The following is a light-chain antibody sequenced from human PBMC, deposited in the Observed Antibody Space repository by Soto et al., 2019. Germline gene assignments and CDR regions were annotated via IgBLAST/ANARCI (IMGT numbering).Light chain of an antibody. V-gene: IGKV1-5*03. CDR1: QSIRRF. CDR2: QAS. J-gene: IGKJ1*01. CDR3: QQYNYYRWT. Sequence: DVQITQSPSSLSATVGDRVTITCRASQSIRRFLAWYQQKPGKAPKLLIYQASNLESGVPSRFSGSGSGTGFTLTISSLQPDDLAVYYCQQYNYYRWTFGQGTKVDIK.